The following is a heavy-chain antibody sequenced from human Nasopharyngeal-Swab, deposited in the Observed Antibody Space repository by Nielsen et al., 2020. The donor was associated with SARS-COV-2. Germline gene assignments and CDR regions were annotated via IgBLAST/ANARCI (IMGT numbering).Heavy chain of an antibody. CDR1: GAPSSGYY. D-gene: IGHD5-24*01. CDR3: ARATLRWLQVGGWGY. CDR2: VNHNGSP. V-gene: IGHV4-34*01. Sequence: SETLSLTCAIYGAPSSGYYWTWIRQPPGKGLEWIGEVNHNGSPSYNPSLKSRVIISVATSQNQLSLRLHSVTAADTAVYYCARATLRWLQVGGWGYWGQGTLVSVSS. J-gene: IGHJ4*02.